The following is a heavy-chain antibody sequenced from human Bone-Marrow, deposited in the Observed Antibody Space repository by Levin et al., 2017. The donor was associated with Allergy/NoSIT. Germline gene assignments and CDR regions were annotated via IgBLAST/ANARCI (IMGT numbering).Heavy chain of an antibody. V-gene: IGHV1-2*06. D-gene: IGHD3-16*02. CDR1: GYTFTGYY. Sequence: RASVKVSCKASGYTFTGYYMHWVRQAPGQGLEWMGRINPNSGGTNYAQKFQGRVTMTRDTSISTAYMELSRLRSDDTAVYYCARGFSITFGGVIVTTDAFDIWGQGTMVTVSS. J-gene: IGHJ3*02. CDR2: INPNSGGT. CDR3: ARGFSITFGGVIVTTDAFDI.